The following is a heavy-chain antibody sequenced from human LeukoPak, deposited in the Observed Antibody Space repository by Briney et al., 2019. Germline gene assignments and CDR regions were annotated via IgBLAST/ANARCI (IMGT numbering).Heavy chain of an antibody. J-gene: IGHJ4*02. Sequence: SETLSLTCTVSGGSISSGGYYWSWIRQHPGTGLEWIGYIYYSGSTYYNPSLKSRVTISVDTSKNQFSLKLSSVTAADTAVYYCARVRRVAQGWSDYWGQGTLVTVSS. V-gene: IGHV4-31*03. CDR3: ARVRRVAQGWSDY. CDR2: IYYSGST. CDR1: GGSISSGGYY. D-gene: IGHD6-19*01.